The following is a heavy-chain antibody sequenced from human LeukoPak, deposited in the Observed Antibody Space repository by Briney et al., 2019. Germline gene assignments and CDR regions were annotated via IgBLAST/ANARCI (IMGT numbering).Heavy chain of an antibody. CDR3: ARRAYYYDSSGWYFDL. J-gene: IGHJ2*01. CDR2: IYYSGST. Sequence: PSETLSLTCTVSGGSISSYYWGWIRQPPGKGLEWIGYIYYSGSTNYNPSLKSRVTISVDTSKNQFSLKLSSVTAADTAVYYCARRAYYYDSSGWYFDLWGRGTLVTVSS. V-gene: IGHV4-59*08. CDR1: GGSISSYY. D-gene: IGHD3-22*01.